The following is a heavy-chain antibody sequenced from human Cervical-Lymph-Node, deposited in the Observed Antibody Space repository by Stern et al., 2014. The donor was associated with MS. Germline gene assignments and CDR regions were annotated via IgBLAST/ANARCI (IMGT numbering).Heavy chain of an antibody. D-gene: IGHD4-23*01. Sequence: VQLEESGPGLVKPSQTLSLTCTASGGSINSRGYYWSWIRQHPGKGLEWIAYISYTGSTYYNRSLESRLAISIDTSKNQFSLKLSSVTAADTAVYFCAGVHWDYGGGSHRIDYWGQGTLVTVSS. J-gene: IGHJ4*02. V-gene: IGHV4-31*03. CDR3: AGVHWDYGGGSHRIDY. CDR2: ISYTGST. CDR1: GGSINSRGYY.